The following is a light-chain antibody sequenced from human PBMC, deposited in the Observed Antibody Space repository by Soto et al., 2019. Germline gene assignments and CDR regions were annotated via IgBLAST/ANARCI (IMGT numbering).Light chain of an antibody. CDR1: QSISSW. V-gene: IGKV1-5*01. CDR2: VTS. J-gene: IGKJ1*01. Sequence: DIQMTQSPSTLSAFVGDRVTITCRASQSISSWLAWYQQKPGEAPKLLIYVTSNLQSGVPPRFSGSGSGTDFTLSINGLQPEDFATYYCQQTYSSPRTFGQGTKVDIK. CDR3: QQTYSSPRT.